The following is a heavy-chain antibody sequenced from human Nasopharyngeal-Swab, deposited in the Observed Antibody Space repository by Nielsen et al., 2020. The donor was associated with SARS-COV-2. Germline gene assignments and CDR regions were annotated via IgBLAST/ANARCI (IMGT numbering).Heavy chain of an antibody. J-gene: IGHJ4*02. Sequence: SETLSLTCTVSGGSISSGDYYWSWIRQPPGKGLEWIGYIYYSGSTYYNPSLKSRVTISVDTSKNQFSLKLSSVTAADTAVYYCASGSTYYYDSTLSEIDYWGQGTLVTVSS. CDR2: IYYSGST. D-gene: IGHD3-22*01. V-gene: IGHV4-30-4*01. CDR1: GGSISSGDYY. CDR3: ASGSTYYYDSTLSEIDY.